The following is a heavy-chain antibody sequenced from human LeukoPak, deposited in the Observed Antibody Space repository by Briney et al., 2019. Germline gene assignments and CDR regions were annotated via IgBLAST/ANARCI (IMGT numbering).Heavy chain of an antibody. J-gene: IGHJ3*02. CDR3: ARDRYYYDSSGPTDAFDI. D-gene: IGHD3-22*01. V-gene: IGHV3-64*01. CDR2: ISSNGGST. Sequence: PGGSLRLSCAASGFTFSSYAMHWVRQAPGKGLEYVSAISSNGGSTYYANSVKGRFTISRDNSKNTLYLQMGSLRAEDTAVYYCARDRYYYDSSGPTDAFDIWGQGTMVTVSS. CDR1: GFTFSSYA.